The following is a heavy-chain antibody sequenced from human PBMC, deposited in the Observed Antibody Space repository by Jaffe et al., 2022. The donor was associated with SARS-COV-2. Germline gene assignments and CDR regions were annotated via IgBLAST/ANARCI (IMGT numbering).Heavy chain of an antibody. Sequence: EVQLVESGGGLVQPGGSLRLSCAASGFTFSSYSMNWVRQAPGKGLEWVSYISSSSSTIYYADSVKGRFTISRDNAKNSLYLQMNSLRDEDTAVYYCASSTIFGVVTSDFYYYGMDVWGQGTTVTVSS. D-gene: IGHD3-3*01. CDR1: GFTFSSYS. CDR3: ASSTIFGVVTSDFYYYGMDV. CDR2: ISSSSSTI. J-gene: IGHJ6*02. V-gene: IGHV3-48*02.